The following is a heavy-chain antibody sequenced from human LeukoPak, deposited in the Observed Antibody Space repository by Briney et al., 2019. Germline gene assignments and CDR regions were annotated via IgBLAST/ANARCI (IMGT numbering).Heavy chain of an antibody. V-gene: IGHV3-48*04. CDR3: ARDFVPRLYAFDV. D-gene: IGHD2-21*01. Sequence: GGSLGLSCAASGFTFSSYSMNWVRQAPGKGLEWLSYISVSSRNVIDYADSVKGRFTISRDDAKNSLYLQMNSLRAEDTAVYFCARDFVPRLYAFDVWGQGTMITVSS. CDR1: GFTFSSYS. J-gene: IGHJ3*01. CDR2: ISVSSRNVI.